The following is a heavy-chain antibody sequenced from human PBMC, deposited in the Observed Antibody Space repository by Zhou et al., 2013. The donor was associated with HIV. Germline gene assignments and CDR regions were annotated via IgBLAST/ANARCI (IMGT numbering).Heavy chain of an antibody. CDR1: GDPFSRYG. J-gene: IGHJ5*02. V-gene: IGHV1-69*04. CDR3: ARRSGRGWFDP. D-gene: IGHD1-26*01. CDR2: IIPVIGAA. Sequence: QVQLLQSGAEVKKPGSSVKVPCKAAGDPFSRYGINWVRQAPGQGLEWVGRIIPVIGAAQHAQKFQGRVTITSDKSTTTAYLELSNLRSEDTAVYYCARRSGRGWFDPWGQGTLVTVSS.